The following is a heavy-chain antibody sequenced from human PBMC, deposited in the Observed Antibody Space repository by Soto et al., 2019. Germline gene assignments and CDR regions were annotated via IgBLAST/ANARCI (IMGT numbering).Heavy chain of an antibody. V-gene: IGHV1-69*01. J-gene: IGHJ6*02. CDR2: IIPIFGTA. CDR1: GGTFSSYA. Sequence: QVQLVQSGAEVKKPGSSVKVSCKASGGTFSSYAISWVRHAPGQGLEWMGGIIPIFGTANYAQKFQGRVTITADESTSTAYMELSSLRSEDTAVYYCARSPTVTTRTYYYYGMDVWGQGTTVTVSS. CDR3: ARSPTVTTRTYYYYGMDV. D-gene: IGHD4-4*01.